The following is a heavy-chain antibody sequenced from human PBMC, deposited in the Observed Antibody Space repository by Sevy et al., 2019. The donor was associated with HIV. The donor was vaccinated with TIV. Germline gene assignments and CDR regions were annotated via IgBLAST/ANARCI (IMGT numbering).Heavy chain of an antibody. CDR2: ISSSSSYI. Sequence: GGSLRLSCAASGFTFSSYSMNWVRQAPGKGLEWVSSISSSSSYIYYADSVKGRFTISRDNAKNSLYLQMNSLRAEDTAVYYCARVMPRSLRYECYSGDWGQGTMVTVSS. CDR1: GFTFSSYS. D-gene: IGHD6-19*01. CDR3: ARVMPRSLRYECYSGD. V-gene: IGHV3-21*01. J-gene: IGHJ1*01.